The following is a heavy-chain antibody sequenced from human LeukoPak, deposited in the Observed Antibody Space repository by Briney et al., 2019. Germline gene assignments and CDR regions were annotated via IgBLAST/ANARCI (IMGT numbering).Heavy chain of an antibody. Sequence: SETLSLTCTVSGGSISSSSYYWGWIRQPPGKGLEWIGSIYYSGSTYYNPSLKSRVTISVDTSKNQFSPKLSSVTAADTAVYYCARREYYYDSSGYYHNWFDPWGQGTLVTVSS. V-gene: IGHV4-39*01. J-gene: IGHJ5*02. CDR3: ARREYYYDSSGYYHNWFDP. CDR1: GGSISSSSYY. CDR2: IYYSGST. D-gene: IGHD3-22*01.